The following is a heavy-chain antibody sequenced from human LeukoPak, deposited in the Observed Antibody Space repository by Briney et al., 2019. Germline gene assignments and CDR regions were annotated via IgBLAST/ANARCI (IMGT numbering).Heavy chain of an antibody. CDR3: ARDSSMVRGVISAFDI. J-gene: IGHJ3*02. Sequence: ASVKVSCKASRYTFTSYYMHWVRQAPGQGLEWMGIINPSGGSTSYAQKFQGRVTMTRDTSTSTVYMELSSLRSEDTAVYYCARDSSMVRGVISAFDIWGQGTMVTVSS. CDR1: RYTFTSYY. V-gene: IGHV1-46*01. D-gene: IGHD3-10*01. CDR2: INPSGGST.